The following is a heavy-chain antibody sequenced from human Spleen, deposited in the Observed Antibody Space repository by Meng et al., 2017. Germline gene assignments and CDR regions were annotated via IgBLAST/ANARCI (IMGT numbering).Heavy chain of an antibody. V-gene: IGHV3-7*04. CDR1: GFTFSRYW. Sequence: GESLKISCAASGFTFSRYWMTWVRQAPGMGLERVANIKEDGSEKYYVDSVKGRFTISRDNTRNSLYLEMNSLRAEDTAVYYCARGALWFGELLPSHWGQGTLVTVSS. D-gene: IGHD3-10*01. J-gene: IGHJ4*02. CDR2: IKEDGSEK. CDR3: ARGALWFGELLPSH.